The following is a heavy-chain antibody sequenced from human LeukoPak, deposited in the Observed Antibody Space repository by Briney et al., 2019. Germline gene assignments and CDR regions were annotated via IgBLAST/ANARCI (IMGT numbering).Heavy chain of an antibody. CDR1: GGSISSYY. CDR3: AREVVAVAGSYFDS. Sequence: SETLSLTCTVSGGSISSYYWAWIRQPPGKGLEWIGYIYYSGSSNYNPSLKSRVSISVDTSKNQFSLKLSSVTAADTAVYFCAREVVAVAGSYFDSWGQGTLVTVSS. D-gene: IGHD6-19*01. V-gene: IGHV4-59*01. J-gene: IGHJ4*02. CDR2: IYYSGSS.